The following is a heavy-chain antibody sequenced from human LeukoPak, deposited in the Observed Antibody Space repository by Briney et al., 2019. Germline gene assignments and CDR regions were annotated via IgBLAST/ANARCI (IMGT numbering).Heavy chain of an antibody. V-gene: IGHV1-69*06. Sequence: SVKVSCKASGYTFTSYGISWVRQAPGQGLEWVGGIMPLFGTAKNAQKFQGRVTITADKSTSTAYMELSSLRSEDTAVYYCASGRTDIVVVPATLRNYYFDYWGQGTLVTVSS. CDR3: ASGRTDIVVVPATLRNYYFDY. J-gene: IGHJ4*02. CDR1: GYTFTSYG. CDR2: IMPLFGTA. D-gene: IGHD2-2*01.